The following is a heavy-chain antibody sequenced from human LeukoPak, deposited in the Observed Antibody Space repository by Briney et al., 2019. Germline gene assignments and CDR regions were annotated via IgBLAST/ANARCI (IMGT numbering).Heavy chain of an antibody. CDR2: INPNSGGT. CDR1: GYSFTDYY. J-gene: IGHJ5*02. D-gene: IGHD2-21*01. CDR3: ARADRLHGGPYLIGP. Sequence: ASVKVSCKTSGYSFTDYYMHWVRQAPGQGLEWMGWINPNSGGTSSAQKFTGRVTMTRDTSISTVYMEVSWLTSDDTAIYYCARADRLHGGPYLIGPWGQGTLVTVSS. V-gene: IGHV1-2*02.